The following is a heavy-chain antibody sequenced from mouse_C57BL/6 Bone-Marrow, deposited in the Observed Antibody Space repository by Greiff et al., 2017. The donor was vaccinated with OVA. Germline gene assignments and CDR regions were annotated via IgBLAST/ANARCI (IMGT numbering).Heavy chain of an antibody. Sequence: VQLQQSGAELVKPGASVKMSCKASGYTFTSYWITWVKQRPGQGLEWIGDIYPGSGSTNYNEKFKSKATLTVDTSSSTAYMQLSSLTSEDSAVYYCAIYDGYYFNYAMDYWGQGTSVTVSS. V-gene: IGHV1-55*01. CDR1: GYTFTSYW. CDR2: IYPGSGST. D-gene: IGHD2-3*01. J-gene: IGHJ4*01. CDR3: AIYDGYYFNYAMDY.